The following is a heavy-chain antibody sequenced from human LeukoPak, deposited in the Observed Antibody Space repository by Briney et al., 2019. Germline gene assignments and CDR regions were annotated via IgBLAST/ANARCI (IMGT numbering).Heavy chain of an antibody. V-gene: IGHV1-18*01. J-gene: IGHJ4*02. CDR2: ISPYNGNT. CDR3: ARDNPTLTNGLLLH. D-gene: IGHD2-21*01. CDR1: GYTFTSYG. Sequence: ASVKVSCKASGYTFTSYGISWVRQAPGQGLEWMGWISPYNGNTKYAQKLQGRVTMTTDTSTSTAYMELRSLSSDDTAVYYCARDNPTLTNGLLLHWGQGTRVTVSS.